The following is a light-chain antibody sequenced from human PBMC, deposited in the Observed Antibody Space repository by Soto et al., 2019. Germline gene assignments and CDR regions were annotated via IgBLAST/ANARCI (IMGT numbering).Light chain of an antibody. V-gene: IGKV1-5*03. J-gene: IGKJ1*01. CDR3: QHYNSYSEA. CDR2: KAS. CDR1: QGISSY. Sequence: DIQLTQSPSFLSASVGDRVPITCRASQGISSYLAWYQQKPGKAPKLLIYKASTLKSGVPSRFSGSGSGTEFTLTISSLQPDDFATYYCQHYNSYSEAFGQGTKVDIK.